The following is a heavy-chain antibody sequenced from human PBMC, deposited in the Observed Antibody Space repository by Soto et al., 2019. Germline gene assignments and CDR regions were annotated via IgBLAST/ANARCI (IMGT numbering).Heavy chain of an antibody. CDR1: GYTFTNYY. J-gene: IGHJ3*01. V-gene: IGHV1-46*03. CDR3: ARAASTTVTNRLNDVFDV. CDR2: INPNGGST. D-gene: IGHD4-4*01. Sequence: QVQLVQSGAEVKKPGASVRVSCKASGYTFTNYYIDWVRQAPGQGLEWMGIINPNGGSTTYVQKFEGRETIIGETTTSTVYMEQSTVRSEDTAVYYCARAASTTVTNRLNDVFDVWGQGKMVTVSS.